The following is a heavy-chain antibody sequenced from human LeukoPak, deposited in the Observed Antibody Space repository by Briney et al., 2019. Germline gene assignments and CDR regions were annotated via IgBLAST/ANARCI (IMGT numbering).Heavy chain of an antibody. CDR2: INPNSGGT. Sequence: ASVKVSCKASGYTFTGYYMHWVRQAPGQGLEWMGWINPNSGGTYFAQKFQGRVTMTRDTSISTAYMELSRLTSDDTAVYYCARLNKGSSSWYWGYNWFDPWGQGTLVTVSS. V-gene: IGHV1-2*02. CDR1: GYTFTGYY. D-gene: IGHD6-13*01. J-gene: IGHJ5*02. CDR3: ARLNKGSSSWYWGYNWFDP.